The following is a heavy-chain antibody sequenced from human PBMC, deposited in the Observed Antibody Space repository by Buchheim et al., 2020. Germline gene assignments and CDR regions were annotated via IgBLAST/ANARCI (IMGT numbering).Heavy chain of an antibody. J-gene: IGHJ6*02. CDR2: ISYDGSNK. CDR1: GFTFSSYG. V-gene: IGHV3-30*18. D-gene: IGHD3-9*01. Sequence: QVQLVESGGGVVQPGRSLRLPCAASGFTFSSYGMHWVRQAPGKGLEWVAVISYDGSNKYYADSVKGRFTISRDNSKNTLYLQMNSLRAEDTAVYYCAKEDYDILTGYFYGMDVWGQGTT. CDR3: AKEDYDILTGYFYGMDV.